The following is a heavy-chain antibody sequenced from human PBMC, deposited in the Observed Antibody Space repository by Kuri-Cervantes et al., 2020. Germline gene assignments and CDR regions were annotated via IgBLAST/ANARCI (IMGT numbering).Heavy chain of an antibody. CDR3: AKTRSVAVAGPFAF. Sequence: GGSLRLSCAASGFTFSSYGMHWVRQAPGKGLEWVAVIWYDGSNKYYADSVKGRFTISRDNSKNTLYLQMNSLRAEDTAVYYCAKTRSVAVAGPFAFWGQGILVTVSS. V-gene: IGHV3-33*08. J-gene: IGHJ4*02. CDR1: GFTFSSYG. D-gene: IGHD6-19*01. CDR2: IWYDGSNK.